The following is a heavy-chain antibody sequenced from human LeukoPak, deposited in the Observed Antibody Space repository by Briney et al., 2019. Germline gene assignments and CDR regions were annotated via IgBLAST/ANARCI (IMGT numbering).Heavy chain of an antibody. J-gene: IGHJ3*02. Sequence: SETLSLTCTVSGASISGHYWTWLRQPPGKGLEWIGYISHIGSTNYNPSLKSRVTISVDTSKNQFSLKLTSVTATDTAVYYCARDRISINALDMWGQGTMVTVSS. CDR3: ARDRISINALDM. CDR1: GASISGHY. D-gene: IGHD1-14*01. CDR2: ISHIGST. V-gene: IGHV4-59*11.